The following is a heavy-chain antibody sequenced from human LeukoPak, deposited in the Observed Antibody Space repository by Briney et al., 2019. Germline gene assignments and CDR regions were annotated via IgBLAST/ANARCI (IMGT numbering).Heavy chain of an antibody. J-gene: IGHJ6*02. CDR2: IKQDGSEK. Sequence: GGSLRLSCAASGFTFSSYWMSWVRQAPGKGLEWVANIKQDGSEKYYVDSVKGRFTISRDNAKNSLYLQMNSLRAEDTAVYYCARSRQGYYYYGRDVWGQGTTVTVSS. CDR1: GFTFSSYW. CDR3: ARSRQGYYYYGRDV. V-gene: IGHV3-7*01.